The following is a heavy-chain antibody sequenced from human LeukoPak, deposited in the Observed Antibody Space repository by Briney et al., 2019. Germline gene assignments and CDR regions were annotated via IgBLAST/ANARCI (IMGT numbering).Heavy chain of an antibody. D-gene: IGHD3-10*01. CDR1: GGTFSSYA. Sequence: SVKVSCKASGGTFSSYAISWVRQAPGQGLEWMGGIIPIFGTANYAQKFQGRVTITADESTSTAYMELSSLRSEDTAVYYCARGITMVRGVGMDVWGKGTTVTISS. CDR2: IIPIFGTA. J-gene: IGHJ6*04. V-gene: IGHV1-69*13. CDR3: ARGITMVRGVGMDV.